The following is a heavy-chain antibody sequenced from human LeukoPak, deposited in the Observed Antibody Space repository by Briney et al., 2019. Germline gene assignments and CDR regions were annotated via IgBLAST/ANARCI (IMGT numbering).Heavy chain of an antibody. J-gene: IGHJ4*02. CDR1: GGSISIYY. V-gene: IGHV4-59*01. D-gene: IGHD6-19*01. CDR3: AGEPGIAVAGGDY. Sequence: PSETLTLTCTVSGGSISIYYWSAIRQPPEKGLEKIWYVYYSGSTNYNPSLKSRVTISVDTSKNQFSLKLSSVTAADTAVYYCAGEPGIAVAGGDYWGQGTLVTVSS. CDR2: VYYSGST.